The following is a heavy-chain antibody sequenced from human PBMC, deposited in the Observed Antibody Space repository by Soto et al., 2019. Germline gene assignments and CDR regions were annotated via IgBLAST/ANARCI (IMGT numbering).Heavy chain of an antibody. CDR1: GFTFSSYA. D-gene: IGHD2-15*01. CDR3: AKSLVVVVAATLTNAFDI. V-gene: IGHV3-23*01. Sequence: GGSLRLSCAASGFTFSSYAMCWVRQAPGKGLEWVSAISGSGGSTYYADSVKGRFTISRDNSKNTLYLQMNSLRAEDTAVYYCAKSLVVVVAATLTNAFDIWGQGTMVTVSS. CDR2: ISGSGGST. J-gene: IGHJ3*02.